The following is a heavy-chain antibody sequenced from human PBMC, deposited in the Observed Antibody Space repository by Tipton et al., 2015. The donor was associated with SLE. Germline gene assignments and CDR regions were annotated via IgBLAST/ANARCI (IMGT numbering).Heavy chain of an antibody. Sequence: SLRLSCAVSGFTISHHYMMWVRQAPGKGLEWVANINQDGSEKNYVDSMKGRFTISRDNAQSSVFLQMDSLRVEDTAVYYCARDWALGLQCGVSSCYGGDYWGQGVLVIVSS. J-gene: IGHJ4*02. CDR1: GFTISHHY. CDR3: ARDWALGLQCGVSSCYGGDY. V-gene: IGHV3-7*01. CDR2: INQDGSEK. D-gene: IGHD3-10*02.